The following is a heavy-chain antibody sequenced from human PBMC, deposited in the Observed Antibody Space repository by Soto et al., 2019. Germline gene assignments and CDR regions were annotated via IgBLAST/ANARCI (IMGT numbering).Heavy chain of an antibody. CDR2: VSGTCLTT. V-gene: IGHV3-23*01. CDR3: TKDVLYCGGGSCLVGPSYTFDH. D-gene: IGHD2-15*01. J-gene: IGHJ4*02. Sequence: VVCQRLSCAASGCACSAYAMNWVRHTPGKGLEWVSSVSGTCLTTYHADSVKGRFTMSRDNYKDPVYMQMNSLRADDTAVYYCTKDVLYCGGGSCLVGPSYTFDHWGQGTLVTVSS. CDR1: GCACSAYA.